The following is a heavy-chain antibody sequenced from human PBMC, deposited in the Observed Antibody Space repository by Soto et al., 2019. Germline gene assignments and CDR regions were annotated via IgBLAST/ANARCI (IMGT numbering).Heavy chain of an antibody. CDR2: SRDKVHSHTT. Sequence: EVQLAESGGGLVQPGGSLRLSCAASGFTFSDHYMDWVRQAPGKGLEWVGRSRDKVHSHTTEYAASVKGRFTISRGDSENSLYVQMTSLKTEDTAVYYCASGVVSTGYFDYWGQGTLVTVSS. CDR3: ASGVVSTGYFDY. V-gene: IGHV3-72*01. J-gene: IGHJ4*02. D-gene: IGHD5-12*01. CDR1: GFTFSDHY.